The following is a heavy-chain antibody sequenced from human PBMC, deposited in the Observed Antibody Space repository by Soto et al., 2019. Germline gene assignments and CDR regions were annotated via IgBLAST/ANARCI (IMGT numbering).Heavy chain of an antibody. CDR3: ASTVVTGY. V-gene: IGHV3-74*01. CDR1: GFTFSSDW. Sequence: EVQLVESGGGLVQPGGSLRLSCAVSGFTFSSDWMHWVRQAPGKGLVWVSRINSDGSSTSYADSVKGRFTISRDNAKNTXXXXMXSLRAEDTAVYYCASTVVTGYWGQGTLVTVSS. J-gene: IGHJ4*02. CDR2: INSDGSST. D-gene: IGHD2-15*01.